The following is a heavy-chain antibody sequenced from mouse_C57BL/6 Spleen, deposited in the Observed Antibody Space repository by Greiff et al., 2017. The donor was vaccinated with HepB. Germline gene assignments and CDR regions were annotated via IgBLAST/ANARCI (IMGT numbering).Heavy chain of an antibody. J-gene: IGHJ2*01. Sequence: EVKLMESGGGLVKPGGSLKLSCAASGFTFSDYGMHWVRQAPEKGLEWVAYISSGSSTIYYADTVKGRFTISRDNAKNTLFLQMTSLRSEDTAMYYCAIYYYGSSPFDYWGQGTTLTVSS. D-gene: IGHD1-1*01. CDR3: AIYYYGSSPFDY. CDR1: GFTFSDYG. V-gene: IGHV5-17*01. CDR2: ISSGSSTI.